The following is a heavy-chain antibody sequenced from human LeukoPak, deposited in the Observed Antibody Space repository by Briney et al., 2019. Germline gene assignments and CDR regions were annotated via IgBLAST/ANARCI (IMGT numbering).Heavy chain of an antibody. J-gene: IGHJ4*02. D-gene: IGHD6-19*01. Sequence: GGSLRLSCAASGFTFSSYEMNWVRQAPGKGLEWVSSITSSSSYIYYADSVKGRFTISRDNSKNTLYLQMNSLRAEDTAVYYCAKEQWLETNFDYWGQGTLVTVSS. CDR2: ITSSSSYI. CDR3: AKEQWLETNFDY. CDR1: GFTFSSYE. V-gene: IGHV3-21*04.